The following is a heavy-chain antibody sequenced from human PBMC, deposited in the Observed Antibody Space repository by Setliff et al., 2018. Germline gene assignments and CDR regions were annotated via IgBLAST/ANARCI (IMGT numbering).Heavy chain of an antibody. V-gene: IGHV4-39*01. Sequence: TPQPPGKGLEWIGRIHYRGTTYSNVSLASRLTISVDTSKNQFSLQLTSVTAADTAVYYCARTGTYRYFDSWGQGTRVTVS. CDR3: ARTGTYRYFDS. J-gene: IGHJ4*02. CDR2: IHYRGTT. D-gene: IGHD1-1*01.